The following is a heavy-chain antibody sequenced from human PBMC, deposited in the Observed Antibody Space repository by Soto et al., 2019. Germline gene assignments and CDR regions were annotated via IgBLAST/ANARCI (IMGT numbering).Heavy chain of an antibody. CDR1: GFSLSTIGVG. J-gene: IGHJ5*02. V-gene: IGHV2-5*01. CDR3: PHRHASHINWFGP. Sequence: QITLKESGPTLVKPKQTLTLTCTFSGFSLSTIGVGVGWIRQPPRGAPEWLGLMFWNDNKRYSPSLETRLTITKDTSQNQVILTTTDMGPEDTATDSCPHRHASHINWFGPWGQGTLVIVSS. CDR2: MFWNDNK.